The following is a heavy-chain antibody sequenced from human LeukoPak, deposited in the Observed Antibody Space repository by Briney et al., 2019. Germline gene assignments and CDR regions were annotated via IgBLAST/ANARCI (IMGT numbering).Heavy chain of an antibody. V-gene: IGHV4-30-2*01. D-gene: IGHD6-13*01. J-gene: IGHJ5*02. CDR2: IYHSGST. CDR1: GGSISSGGYS. Sequence: SETLSLTCAVSGGSISSGGYSWSWIRQPPGKGLEWIGYIYHSGSTYYNPSLKSRVTISVDRSKNQFSLKLSSVTAADTAVYYCARGPSSPNWFDPWGQGTLVTVSS. CDR3: ARGPSSPNWFDP.